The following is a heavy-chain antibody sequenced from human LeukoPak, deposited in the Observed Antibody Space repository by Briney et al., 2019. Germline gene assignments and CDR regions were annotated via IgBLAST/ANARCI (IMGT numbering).Heavy chain of an antibody. J-gene: IGHJ4*02. V-gene: IGHV3-30-3*01. CDR3: ARDIRSSGWYYFDY. CDR2: ISYDGSNR. Sequence: SGGSLRLSCAASGFTFSSYAMPWVRQAPGKGLEWVAVISYDGSNRYYADSVKGRFTISRDNSKNTLYLQMNSLRAEDTAVYYCARDIRSSGWYYFDYWGQGTLVTVSS. CDR1: GFTFSSYA. D-gene: IGHD6-19*01.